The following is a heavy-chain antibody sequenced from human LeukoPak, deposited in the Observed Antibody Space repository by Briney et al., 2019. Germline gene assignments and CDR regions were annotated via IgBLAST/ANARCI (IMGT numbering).Heavy chain of an antibody. J-gene: IGHJ4*02. D-gene: IGHD1-1*01. V-gene: IGHV4-34*01. Sequence: SETLSLTCAVYGGSFSGYYWSWIRQPPGKGLEWIGEINHSGSTNYNPSLKSRVTISVDTSKNQFSLQLSSVTAADTAVYYCARRTARSTDYWGQGTLVTVSS. CDR1: GGSFSGYY. CDR3: ARRTARSTDY. CDR2: INHSGST.